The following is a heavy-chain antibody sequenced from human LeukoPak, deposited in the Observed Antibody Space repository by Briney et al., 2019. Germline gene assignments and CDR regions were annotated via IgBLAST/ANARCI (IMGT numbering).Heavy chain of an antibody. D-gene: IGHD6-19*01. J-gene: IGHJ4*02. V-gene: IGHV4-39*01. Sequence: SETLSLTCTVSGGSISSSSYYWGWIRQPPGKGLEWIGSIYYSGSTYYNPSLKSRVTISVDTSKNQFSLKLSSVTAADTAVYYCARRPSGWYSAKLDYWGQGTLVTVSS. CDR3: ARRPSGWYSAKLDY. CDR1: GGSISSSSYY. CDR2: IYYSGST.